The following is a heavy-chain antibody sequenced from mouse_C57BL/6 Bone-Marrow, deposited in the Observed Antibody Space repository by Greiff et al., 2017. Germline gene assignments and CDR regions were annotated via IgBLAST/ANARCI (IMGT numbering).Heavy chain of an antibody. J-gene: IGHJ3*01. Sequence: VQLQQSGPELVKPGASVKLSCTASGYTFTGYDMNWVKQRPGQGLEWIGWIYPMDGSTNYAEKFKGQATLTVDTSSSTAYMELHSLTSEDSAVYFCARFNWDACAYWGRGALVTVSA. V-gene: IGHV1-85*01. D-gene: IGHD4-1*02. CDR3: ARFNWDACAY. CDR2: IYPMDGST. CDR1: GYTFTGYD.